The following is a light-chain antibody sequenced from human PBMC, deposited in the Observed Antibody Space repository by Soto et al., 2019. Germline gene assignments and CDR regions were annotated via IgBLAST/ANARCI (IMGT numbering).Light chain of an antibody. J-gene: IGKJ1*01. Sequence: DIRMTQSPSALSASVGDTVTITCRASQSVSGWLAWYQQKAGKAPKLLIYDVSALKRGVPPRFSGSGSGTEFTLTISGLHPDDFATYYCQQYESYSATFGPGTRVDLK. CDR1: QSVSGW. V-gene: IGKV1-5*01. CDR2: DVS. CDR3: QQYESYSAT.